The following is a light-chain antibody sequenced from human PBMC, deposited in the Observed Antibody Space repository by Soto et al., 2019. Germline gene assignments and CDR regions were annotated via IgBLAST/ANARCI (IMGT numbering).Light chain of an antibody. J-gene: IGLJ1*01. CDR3: SSYTSSSSSCV. Sequence: SALTQPASVSGSPGQSIPISCTGTSSDVGGYNYVSWYQQHPGKAPKLMIYDVSNRPSGVSNRFSGSKSGNTASLTISGLQAEDEADYYCSSYTSSSSSCVFGTGTKVTVL. CDR2: DVS. CDR1: SSDVGGYNY. V-gene: IGLV2-14*01.